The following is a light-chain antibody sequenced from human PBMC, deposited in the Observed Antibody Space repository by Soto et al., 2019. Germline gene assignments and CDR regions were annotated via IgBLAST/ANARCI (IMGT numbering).Light chain of an antibody. J-gene: IGKJ5*01. CDR3: QQRSNWPAN. V-gene: IGKV3D-20*02. Sequence: EMVLTQSPGTLSLSAGGGATLCCGFSQSVSSSYLAWYHQKPGQPPRLXIYGASNRATGIPASFSGSGSGTDFTLTISNLEPEDFAVYYCQQRSNWPANFGQGTRLEIK. CDR1: QSVSSSY. CDR2: GAS.